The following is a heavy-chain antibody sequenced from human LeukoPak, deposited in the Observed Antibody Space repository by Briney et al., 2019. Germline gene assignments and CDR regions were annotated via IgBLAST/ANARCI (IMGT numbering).Heavy chain of an antibody. J-gene: IGHJ3*02. D-gene: IGHD3/OR15-3a*01. Sequence: GASVKVSCKASGYTFTGYYMHWVRQAPGQGLEWMGWINPNSGGTNYEQKFQGRVTMTRDTSISTAYMELSRLRSDDTAVYYCARDSGTRDDAFDIWGQGTMVTVSS. CDR3: ARDSGTRDDAFDI. CDR2: INPNSGGT. CDR1: GYTFTGYY. V-gene: IGHV1-2*02.